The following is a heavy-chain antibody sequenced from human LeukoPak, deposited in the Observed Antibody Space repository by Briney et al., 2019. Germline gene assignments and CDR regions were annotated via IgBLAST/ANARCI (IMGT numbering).Heavy chain of an antibody. Sequence: SETLSLTCTVSGGSISSYYWSWIRQPPGKGLEWIGYIYYSGSTNYNPSLKSRVTISVDTSKNQFSLKLSSVTAADMAVYYCARLRTYYYGSGSPVDYWGQGTLVTVSS. J-gene: IGHJ4*02. CDR1: GGSISSYY. D-gene: IGHD3-10*01. CDR3: ARLRTYYYGSGSPVDY. V-gene: IGHV4-59*08. CDR2: IYYSGST.